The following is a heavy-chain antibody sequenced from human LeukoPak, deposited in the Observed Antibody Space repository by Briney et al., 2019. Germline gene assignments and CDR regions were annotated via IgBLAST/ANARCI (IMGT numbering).Heavy chain of an antibody. CDR3: AREYYYDSSGYPDAFDI. CDR1: GYTFTGYY. J-gene: IGHJ3*02. V-gene: IGHV1-2*04. CDR2: INPNSGGT. Sequence: ASVKVSCKASGYTFTGYYMHWVRQAPGQGLEWMGWINPNSGGTNYAQKFQGWVTMTRDTSISTAYMELSRLGSDDTAVYYCAREYYYDSSGYPDAFDIWGQGTMVSVSS. D-gene: IGHD3-22*01.